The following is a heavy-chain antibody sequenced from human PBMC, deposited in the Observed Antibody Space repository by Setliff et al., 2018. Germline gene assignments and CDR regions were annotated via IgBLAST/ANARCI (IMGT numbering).Heavy chain of an antibody. V-gene: IGHV3-7*01. D-gene: IGHD3-22*01. CDR1: GFSFSRHW. Sequence: GGSLRLSCVVSGFSFSRHWMSWVRQAPGKGLEWVADIKQDGSTKYYLDSVKGRFTISRDNAKRSLYLQMDGLRADDTGVYYCVRDDADNYDAFDNWGQGTLVTVSS. CDR2: IKQDGSTK. J-gene: IGHJ3*02. CDR3: VRDDADNYDAFDN.